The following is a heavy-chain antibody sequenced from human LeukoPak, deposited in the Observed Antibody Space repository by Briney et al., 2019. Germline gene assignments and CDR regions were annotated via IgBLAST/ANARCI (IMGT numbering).Heavy chain of an antibody. D-gene: IGHD3-9*01. CDR2: IYHSGST. J-gene: IGHJ3*02. V-gene: IGHV4-59*12. Sequence: PSETLSLTCTVSGGSISGYYWSWIRQPPGKGLEWIGYIYHSGSTYYNPSLKSRVTISVDRSKNQFSLKLSSVTAADTAVYYCARGRLKDDILTGWLPIYAFDIWGQGTMVTVSS. CDR1: GGSISGYY. CDR3: ARGRLKDDILTGWLPIYAFDI.